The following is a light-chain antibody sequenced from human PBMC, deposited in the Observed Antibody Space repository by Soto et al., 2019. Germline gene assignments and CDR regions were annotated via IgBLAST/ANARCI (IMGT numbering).Light chain of an antibody. CDR2: KTS. Sequence: DIQMTQSPSTLSASVGDRVTITCRASQSISNWLAWYQHKPGKAPKLLIYKTSSLESGVPSRFSGSGSGTEFPLTISSMQHDDFKTYYCPQYNSSFGQGTKVEIK. CDR3: PQYNSS. CDR1: QSISNW. J-gene: IGKJ1*01. V-gene: IGKV1-5*03.